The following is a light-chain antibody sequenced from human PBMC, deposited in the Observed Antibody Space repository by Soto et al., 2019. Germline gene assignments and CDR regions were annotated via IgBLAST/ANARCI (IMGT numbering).Light chain of an antibody. CDR1: QSVSSN. CDR2: GAS. Sequence: EIVMTQSPATLSVSPGERATLSCRASQSVSSNLAWYQQKPGQAPRLLIYGASTRATGIPARFSGSGSGTDFTLTISNVQPEDFATYYCQQTYSTPQPFGQGTRLEIK. V-gene: IGKV3-15*01. CDR3: QQTYSTPQP. J-gene: IGKJ5*01.